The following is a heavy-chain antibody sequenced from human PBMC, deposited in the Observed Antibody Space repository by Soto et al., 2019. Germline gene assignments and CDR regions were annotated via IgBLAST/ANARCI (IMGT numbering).Heavy chain of an antibody. J-gene: IGHJ5*02. CDR3: ARGVGSGSYYNQYNWFDP. CDR2: INVYNGNT. CDR1: GYTFTNYG. D-gene: IGHD3-10*01. V-gene: IGHV1-18*01. Sequence: ASVKVSCKASGYTFTNYGISWVRQAPGQGLDWIGWINVYNGNTKYAQKVQGRVTMTTDTSTSTAYMELRSLRSDDTAVYYCARGVGSGSYYNQYNWFDPWGQGTLVTVSS.